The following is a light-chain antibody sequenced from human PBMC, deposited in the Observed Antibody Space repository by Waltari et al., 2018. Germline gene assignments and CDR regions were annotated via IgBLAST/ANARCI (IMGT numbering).Light chain of an antibody. CDR1: QSFTSIS. V-gene: IGKV3-20*01. CDR2: GTS. Sequence: EIVLTQSPRTLSLSPGERATLSCRASQSFTSISFSWYQHKPGQAPRLLIYGTSNRATGIPDRFSGSGFGTDFTLTISRLEPEDFAVYYCQQYDGLVLTFGGGTKVEI. CDR3: QQYDGLVLT. J-gene: IGKJ4*01.